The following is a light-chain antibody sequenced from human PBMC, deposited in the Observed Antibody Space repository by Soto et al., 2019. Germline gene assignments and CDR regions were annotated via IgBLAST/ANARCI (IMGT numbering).Light chain of an antibody. V-gene: IGKV1-39*01. J-gene: IGKJ1*01. CDR2: GAS. CDR1: QSISSY. CDR3: QQSYSTPRT. Sequence: DIQMTQSPSSLSASVGDRVTITCRASQSISSYLNWYQQKPGKAPKLLIYGASSLQSGGPSRFSGSGSGTDMTLTISSLEPEDFATYYCQQSYSTPRTCGQGTKVEIK.